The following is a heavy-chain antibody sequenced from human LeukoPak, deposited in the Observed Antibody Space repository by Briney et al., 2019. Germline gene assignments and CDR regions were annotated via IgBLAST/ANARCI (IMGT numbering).Heavy chain of an antibody. CDR1: GFTFTTYW. J-gene: IGHJ2*01. D-gene: IGHD2-15*01. CDR3: ARDGLAAATLHWCFDL. CDR2: MKPDGSEI. V-gene: IGHV3-7*01. Sequence: PGGSLRLSCAASGFTFTTYWMSWVRQAPGKGLEWVANMKPDGSEIFYVDSVKGRFTISRDNAKNSLYLQMNSLRAEDTAVYYCARDGLAAATLHWCFDLWGRGTLVTVSS.